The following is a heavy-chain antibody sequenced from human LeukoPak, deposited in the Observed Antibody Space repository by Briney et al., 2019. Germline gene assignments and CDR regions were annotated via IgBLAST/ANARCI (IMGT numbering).Heavy chain of an antibody. CDR1: GGSIGSGNSF. Sequence: SQTLSLTCTVSGGSIGSGNSFWNWIRQPPGKGLEWIGCINYSGRTYYNASLKSRLTISVDTSRNQFSLKLSSVTAADTAVYYCARLRPSGGSLAVYYFDYWGQGTLVTVSS. CDR2: INYSGRT. V-gene: IGHV4-30-4*01. D-gene: IGHD1-26*01. CDR3: ARLRPSGGSLAVYYFDY. J-gene: IGHJ4*02.